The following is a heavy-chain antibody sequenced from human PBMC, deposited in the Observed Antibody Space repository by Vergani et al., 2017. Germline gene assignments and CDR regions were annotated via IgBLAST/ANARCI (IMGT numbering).Heavy chain of an antibody. D-gene: IGHD3-10*01. Sequence: QVQLVQSGAEVKKPGASVKVSCKASGYTFTSYGISWVRQAPGQGLEWMGWISAYNGNTNYAQKRQGRVTMTTDASTSAAYMELRSLRSDDAAVYYCARDEEVVRGAGWFNPWGEGTLVSVSS. CDR1: GYTFTSYG. V-gene: IGHV1-18*01. CDR2: ISAYNGNT. J-gene: IGHJ5*02. CDR3: ARDEEVVRGAGWFNP.